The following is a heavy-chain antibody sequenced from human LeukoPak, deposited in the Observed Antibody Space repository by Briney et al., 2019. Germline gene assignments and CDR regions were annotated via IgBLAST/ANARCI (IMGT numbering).Heavy chain of an antibody. D-gene: IGHD6-19*01. V-gene: IGHV3-73*01. CDR3: TSPSTGYSSGWATSTLDY. Sequence: PGGSLRLSCAASGFTFSGSAMHWVRQASGKGLEWVGRIRSKANSYATAYATSVKGRFPISRDDSKNTAYLQMNSLKTEDTAVYYCTSPSTGYSSGWATSTLDYWGQGTLVTVSS. CDR1: GFTFSGSA. J-gene: IGHJ4*02. CDR2: IRSKANSYAT.